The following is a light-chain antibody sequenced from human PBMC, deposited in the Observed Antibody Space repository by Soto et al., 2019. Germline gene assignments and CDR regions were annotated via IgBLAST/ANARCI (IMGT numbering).Light chain of an antibody. CDR3: QLSYSTPRK. CDR1: QSISNY. CDR2: AAS. Sequence: DFQMTQSPSSLSASVGDRVTITCRASQSISNYLTWYQQKPGKAPKLLMYAASSLQSGVPSRFGGSGSGTDFTLTISSLQPEDFASYYGQLSYSTPRKFGQGTKVEIK. V-gene: IGKV1-39*01. J-gene: IGKJ1*01.